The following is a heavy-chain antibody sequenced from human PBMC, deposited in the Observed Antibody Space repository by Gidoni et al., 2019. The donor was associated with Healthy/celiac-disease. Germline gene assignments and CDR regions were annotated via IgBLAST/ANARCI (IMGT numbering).Heavy chain of an antibody. CDR3: TTDRRKGITMVRGVISDY. CDR2: IKSKTDGGTT. J-gene: IGHJ4*02. Sequence: EVQLVESGGGLVKPGGSLRLSCAASGFTFSTAWLSWVRQAPGKGLEWVGRIKSKTDGGTTDYAAPVKGRFTISRDDSKNTLYLQMNSLKTEDTAVYYCTTDRRKGITMVRGVISDYWGQGTLVTVSS. CDR1: GFTFSTAW. D-gene: IGHD3-10*01. V-gene: IGHV3-15*01.